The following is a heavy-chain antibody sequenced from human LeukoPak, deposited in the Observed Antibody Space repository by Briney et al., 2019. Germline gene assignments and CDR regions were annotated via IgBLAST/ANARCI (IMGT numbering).Heavy chain of an antibody. Sequence: GGSLRLSCVASGFTLSSFGIHWVRPAPRKGLGWVGVIWYVGSNKYYADSVTGRFTISRDKSNNPLYLQMSSLRADDTAVYYCARVDYHGSGRYYCYGMDVWGKGTTVTVSS. CDR3: ARVDYHGSGRYYCYGMDV. CDR2: IWYVGSNK. V-gene: IGHV3-33*01. D-gene: IGHD3-10*01. CDR1: GFTLSSFG. J-gene: IGHJ6*04.